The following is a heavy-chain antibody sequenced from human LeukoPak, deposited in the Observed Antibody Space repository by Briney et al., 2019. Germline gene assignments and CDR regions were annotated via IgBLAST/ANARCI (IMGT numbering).Heavy chain of an antibody. V-gene: IGHV3-23*01. J-gene: IGHJ4*02. CDR2: ISGSDDNT. CDR3: ANDFDH. CDR1: GFTFNNYA. Sequence: GGSLRLSCAASGFTFNNYAMSWVRQAPGKGLEWVSTISGSDDNTYYADSVKGRFTISRDISKNTLYLQMNSLRADDAALYYCANDFDHWGQGTPVTVSS.